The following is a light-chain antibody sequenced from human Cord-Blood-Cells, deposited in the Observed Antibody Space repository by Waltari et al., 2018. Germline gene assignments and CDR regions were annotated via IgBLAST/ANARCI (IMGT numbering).Light chain of an antibody. Sequence: QSALTQPPSASGSPGQSVTISSTGTSSDVGGYNYVSWYQQHPGKAPKLMLYEVSKRPSGVPDRFSGSKSGNTASLTVSGLQAEDEADYYCSSYAGSNNEVFGGGTKLTVL. CDR1: SSDVGGYNY. CDR2: EVS. J-gene: IGLJ2*01. CDR3: SSYAGSNNEV. V-gene: IGLV2-8*01.